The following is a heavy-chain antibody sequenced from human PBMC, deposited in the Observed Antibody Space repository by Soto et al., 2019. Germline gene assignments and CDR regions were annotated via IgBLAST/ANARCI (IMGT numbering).Heavy chain of an antibody. CDR2: IYYSGST. V-gene: IGHV4-39*01. CDR1: GASVTSSTYY. J-gene: IGHJ6*02. CDR3: ANDYGDYKSYYGMDV. D-gene: IGHD4-17*01. Sequence: QLQLQESGPGLVKPSETLSLTCTVSGASVTSSTYYWGWIRQPPGKGLEWIGSIYYSGSTYYNPSLRSRVTISVDTSKNQVSLKLTSVTAADTAVYYCANDYGDYKSYYGMDVCGQGTTVTVSS.